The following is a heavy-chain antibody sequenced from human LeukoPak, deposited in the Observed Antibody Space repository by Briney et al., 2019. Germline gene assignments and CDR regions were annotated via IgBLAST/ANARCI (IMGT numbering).Heavy chain of an antibody. CDR3: ARDPSIPYYYMDV. D-gene: IGHD6-6*01. CDR2: INSDGSST. V-gene: IGHV3-74*01. CDR1: GFTFSSYW. Sequence: GGSLRLSCAASGFTFSSYWMHWVRQAPGKGLVWVSRINSDGSSTSYADSVKGRFTISRDNAKNTLYLQMNGLRAEDTAVYYCARDPSIPYYYMDVWGKGTTVTVSS. J-gene: IGHJ6*03.